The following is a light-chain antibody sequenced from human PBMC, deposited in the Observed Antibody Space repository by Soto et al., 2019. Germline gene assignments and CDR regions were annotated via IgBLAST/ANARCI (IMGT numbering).Light chain of an antibody. J-gene: IGLJ1*01. V-gene: IGLV2-14*03. CDR3: SSYTSTSTLYV. CDR1: SSDIGGYNY. CDR2: DVS. Sequence: QSALTQPASVSGSPGQSITISCTGTSSDIGGYNYVSWYQQLPGKVPKLIIYDVSNRPSGVSDSFSGSKSGNAASLTISGLQAEDEADYYCSSYTSTSTLYVFGTGTKVTVL.